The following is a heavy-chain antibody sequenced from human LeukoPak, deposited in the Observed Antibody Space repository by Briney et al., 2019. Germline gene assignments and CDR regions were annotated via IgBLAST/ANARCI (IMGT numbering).Heavy chain of an antibody. Sequence: SETLSLTCTVSDGSISSYYWSWIRQPPGKGLEWIGYIYYSGSTNYNPSLKSRVTISVDTSKNQFSLKLSSVTAADTAVYYCASTPSIYYMDVWGKGTTVTVSS. CDR1: DGSISSYY. CDR3: ASTPSIYYMDV. J-gene: IGHJ6*03. CDR2: IYYSGST. V-gene: IGHV4-59*12.